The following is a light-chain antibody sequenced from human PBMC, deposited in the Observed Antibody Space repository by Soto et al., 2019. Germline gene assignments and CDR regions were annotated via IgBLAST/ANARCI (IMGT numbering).Light chain of an antibody. Sequence: EIVLTQSPGTLSLSPGERATLSCGTSQSLSSNSLAWYQQKPGQAPRLLIYGASSRATGIPDRFSGSGSGTDFTLTISRLEPKDFAVYYCQQRTNWITFGQGTRLEI. CDR3: QQRTNWIT. CDR2: GAS. J-gene: IGKJ5*01. V-gene: IGKV3D-20*02. CDR1: QSLSSNS.